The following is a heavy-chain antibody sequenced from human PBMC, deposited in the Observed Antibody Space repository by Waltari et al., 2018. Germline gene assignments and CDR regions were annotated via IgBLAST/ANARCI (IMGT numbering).Heavy chain of an antibody. J-gene: IGHJ1*01. CDR1: GGNFNSFS. Sequence: QVQLVQSEAEVKKPGSSVKVSCTASGGNFNSFSFNWVRQAPGQGLEWXGRXIIXLXKXKYAQNFXXXVTIXADKSTSTAXXELKGLTXADTAIYYCXRGTGIRNLEHWXQG. CDR3: XRGTGIRNLEH. D-gene: IGHD3-10*01. CDR2: XIIXLXKX. V-gene: IGHV1-69*04.